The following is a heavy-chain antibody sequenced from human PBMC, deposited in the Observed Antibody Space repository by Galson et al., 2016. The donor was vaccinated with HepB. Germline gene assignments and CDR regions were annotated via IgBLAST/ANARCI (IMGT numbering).Heavy chain of an antibody. J-gene: IGHJ4*02. Sequence: SETLSLTCSVSGGSMSRYYWSWIRQPPGKGLEWIGYIYYSRSTNYNPSLKSRVSISVDTSKNQFSLRLSSVTAADTAVYYCARHVKDDSGSGSYSPFDFWGQGTLVSVSS. CDR1: GGSMSRYY. CDR2: IYYSRST. D-gene: IGHD3-10*01. CDR3: ARHVKDDSGSGSYSPFDF. V-gene: IGHV4-59*01.